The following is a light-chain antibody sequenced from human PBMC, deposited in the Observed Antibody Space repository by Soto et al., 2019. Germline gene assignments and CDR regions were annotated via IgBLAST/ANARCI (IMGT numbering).Light chain of an antibody. CDR1: SSDVGGYNY. Sequence: QSALAQPPSASGSPGQSVTISCAGTSSDVGGYNYVSWYQQYPGKVPKLMIYEVSERPSGVPDRFSGSKSGNTAFLTVSGLQAEDEADYYCRAYPYSPNVFGTGT. V-gene: IGLV2-8*01. CDR2: EVS. J-gene: IGLJ1*01. CDR3: RAYPYSPNV.